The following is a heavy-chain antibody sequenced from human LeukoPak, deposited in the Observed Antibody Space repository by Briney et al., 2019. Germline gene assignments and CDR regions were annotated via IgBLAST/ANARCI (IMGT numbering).Heavy chain of an antibody. Sequence: GSLRLSCAASGFTFSSYWMHWVRQAPGKGLVWVSRISTDGSSAIYADSVKGRFTISRDNGKNSLYLQMNSLRDEDTAVYYCVRDQYFSFDYWGQGTLVTVSS. CDR3: VRDQYFSFDY. J-gene: IGHJ4*02. V-gene: IGHV3-74*01. CDR2: ISTDGSSA. D-gene: IGHD2/OR15-2a*01. CDR1: GFTFSSYW.